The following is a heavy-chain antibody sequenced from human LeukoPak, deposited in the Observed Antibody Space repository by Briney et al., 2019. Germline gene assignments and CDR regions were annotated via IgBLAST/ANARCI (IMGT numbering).Heavy chain of an antibody. Sequence: SETLSLTCTVSGGSIGSYYWSWIRQPPGKGLEWIGYIYYSGSTNYNPSLKTRVTISVDTSKNQFSLKLSSLPAAHTAVYYCARERSTIFGVVESMDVWGKGTTVTVSS. CDR2: IYYSGST. CDR1: GGSIGSYY. D-gene: IGHD3-3*01. V-gene: IGHV4-59*01. J-gene: IGHJ6*04. CDR3: ARERSTIFGVVESMDV.